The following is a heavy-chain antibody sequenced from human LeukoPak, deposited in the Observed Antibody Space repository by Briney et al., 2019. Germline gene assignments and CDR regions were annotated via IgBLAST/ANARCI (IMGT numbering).Heavy chain of an antibody. CDR3: ARDLKESITMVRGVTDWFDP. Sequence: ASVKVSCKASGYTFTSYYMHWVRQAPGQGLEWMGIINPSGGSTSYAQKFQGRVTMTRDTSTSTVYMELSSLRSEDTAVYYCARDLKESITMVRGVTDWFDPWGQGTLVTVSS. CDR1: GYTFTSYY. CDR2: INPSGGST. V-gene: IGHV1-46*01. J-gene: IGHJ5*02. D-gene: IGHD3-10*01.